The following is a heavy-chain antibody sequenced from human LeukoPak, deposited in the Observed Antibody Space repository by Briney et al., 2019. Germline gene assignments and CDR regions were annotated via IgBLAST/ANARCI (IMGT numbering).Heavy chain of an antibody. CDR2: VYYSGSP. Sequence: SETLSLTCTVSGGSINNYYWSWIRQPPGKGLEWIGYVYYSGSPNYNPSLESRVSISVASSKTQFSLKLTSVTAADTAVYYCARFVVRGYYYMDVWGKGTTVTVSS. V-gene: IGHV4-59*01. D-gene: IGHD3-10*01. J-gene: IGHJ6*03. CDR3: ARFVVRGYYYMDV. CDR1: GGSINNYY.